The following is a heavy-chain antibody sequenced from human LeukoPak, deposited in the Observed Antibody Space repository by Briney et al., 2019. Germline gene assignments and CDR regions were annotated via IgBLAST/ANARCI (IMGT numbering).Heavy chain of an antibody. J-gene: IGHJ5*02. Sequence: GGSLRLSCAASGFTFSSYSMSWVRQAPGKGLEWVSGINWNGGSTGYADSVKGRFTISRDNAKNSLYLQMNSLRAEDTALYYCARARYLNWFDPWGQGTLVTVSS. CDR1: GFTFSSYS. V-gene: IGHV3-20*04. D-gene: IGHD1-1*01. CDR2: INWNGGST. CDR3: ARARYLNWFDP.